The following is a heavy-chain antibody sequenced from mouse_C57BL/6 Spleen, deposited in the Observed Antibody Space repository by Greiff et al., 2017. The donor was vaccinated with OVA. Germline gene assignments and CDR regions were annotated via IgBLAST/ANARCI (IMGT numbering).Heavy chain of an antibody. CDR1: GFSLTSYG. D-gene: IGHD2-3*01. J-gene: IGHJ4*01. V-gene: IGHV2-3*01. Sequence: VQGVESGPGLVAPSQSLSITCTVSGFSLTSYGVSWVRQPPGKGLEWLGVIWGDGSTNYHSALISRLSISKDNSKSQVFLKLNNLQTDDTATYYCAKGGLLRDYYAMDYWGQGTSVTVSS. CDR3: AKGGLLRDYYAMDY. CDR2: IWGDGST.